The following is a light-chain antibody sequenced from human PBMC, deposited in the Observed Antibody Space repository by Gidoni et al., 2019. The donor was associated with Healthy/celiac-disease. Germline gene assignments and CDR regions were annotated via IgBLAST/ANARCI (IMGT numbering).Light chain of an antibody. J-gene: IGLJ1*01. CDR2: DVS. Sequence: QSALPQPASVPVSPGQSITISCTGTSSDVGGYHYVSWDQQHPGKAPKIMIYDVSNRPSGVSNRLSGSKSGNTASLTIAGLQAEDEADYYCSSYTSSFLPYVFGTGTKVTVL. CDR1: SSDVGGYHY. V-gene: IGLV2-14*03. CDR3: SSYTSSFLPYV.